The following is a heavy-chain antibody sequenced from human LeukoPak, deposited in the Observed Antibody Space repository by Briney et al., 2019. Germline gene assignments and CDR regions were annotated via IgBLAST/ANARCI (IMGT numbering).Heavy chain of an antibody. J-gene: IGHJ4*02. D-gene: IGHD3-10*01. CDR2: INAGNGNT. Sequence: ASVKVSCKASGYTFTSYAMHWVRQAPGQRLEWMGWINAGNGNTKYSQKFRGRVTITRDTSASTACMELSSLRSEDTAVYYCARAERITMVRGQELDYWGQGTLVTVSS. CDR3: ARAERITMVRGQELDY. V-gene: IGHV1-3*01. CDR1: GYTFTSYA.